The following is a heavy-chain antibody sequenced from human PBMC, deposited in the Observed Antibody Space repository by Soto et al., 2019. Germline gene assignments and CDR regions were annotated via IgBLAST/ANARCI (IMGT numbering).Heavy chain of an antibody. J-gene: IGHJ6*02. Sequence: GGSLRLSCAASGFTFSSYGMHWVRQAPGKGLEWVAVISYDGSNKYYADSVKGRFTISRDNSKNTLYLQMNSLRAEDTAVYYCAKEEGWELRLHYYYGMDVWGQGTTVTVSS. V-gene: IGHV3-30*18. D-gene: IGHD1-26*01. CDR3: AKEEGWELRLHYYYGMDV. CDR1: GFTFSSYG. CDR2: ISYDGSNK.